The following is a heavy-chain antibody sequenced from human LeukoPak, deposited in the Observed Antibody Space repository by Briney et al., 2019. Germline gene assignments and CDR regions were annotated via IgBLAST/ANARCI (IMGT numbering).Heavy chain of an antibody. CDR2: ISGSGGST. CDR3: AKVEEPEDPEKGFDY. V-gene: IGHV3-23*01. Sequence: QAGGSLRLSCTASGFTFSTYAMSWVRQAPGKGLEWVSAISGSGGSTYYADSVKGRFTISRDNSKNTLYLQMNSLRAEDTAVYYCAKVEEPEDPEKGFDYWGQGTLVTVSS. CDR1: GFTFSTYA. J-gene: IGHJ4*02. D-gene: IGHD1-14*01.